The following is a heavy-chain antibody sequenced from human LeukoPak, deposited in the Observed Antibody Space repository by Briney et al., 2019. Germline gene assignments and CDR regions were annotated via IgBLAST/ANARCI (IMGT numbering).Heavy chain of an antibody. CDR3: ARSYDSSAVYFDY. J-gene: IGHJ4*02. D-gene: IGHD3-22*01. Sequence: SETLSLTCTVSGGSISSSSYYWGCIRQPPGKGLEWIGSIYYSGSTYYNPSLKSRVTISVDTSKNQFSLKLSSVTAADTAVYYCARSYDSSAVYFDYWGRGTLVTVSS. V-gene: IGHV4-39*01. CDR1: GGSISSSSYY. CDR2: IYYSGST.